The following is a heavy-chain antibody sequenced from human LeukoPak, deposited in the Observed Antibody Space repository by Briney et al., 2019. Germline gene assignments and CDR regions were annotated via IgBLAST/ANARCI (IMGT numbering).Heavy chain of an antibody. V-gene: IGHV4-34*01. D-gene: IGHD6-19*01. CDR3: ARGRSTGWFLAHYFDN. Sequence: PSETLSLTCVVSNGSLSSYYWSWIRQSPEKGLEWIGEISHRGSTNYNPSFQSQVTISVDTSKNHFSLKLTSVSAADTAVYYCARGRSTGWFLAHYFDNWGQGTLVTVSS. CDR1: NGSLSSYY. CDR2: ISHRGST. J-gene: IGHJ4*02.